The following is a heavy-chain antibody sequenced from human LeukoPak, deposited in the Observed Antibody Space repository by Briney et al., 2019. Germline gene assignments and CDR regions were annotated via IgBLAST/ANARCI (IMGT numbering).Heavy chain of an antibody. Sequence: GGSLRLSCAASGFTFSSYSMNWVSQAPGKGLEWVSSISSSSSYIYYADSVKGRFTIARDNAKNSLYLPMNSLRAEDTAVYYCAPGGYGSGSYYFQHWGQGTLVTVSS. CDR3: APGGYGSGSYYFQH. CDR1: GFTFSSYS. D-gene: IGHD3-10*01. V-gene: IGHV3-21*01. J-gene: IGHJ1*01. CDR2: ISSSSSYI.